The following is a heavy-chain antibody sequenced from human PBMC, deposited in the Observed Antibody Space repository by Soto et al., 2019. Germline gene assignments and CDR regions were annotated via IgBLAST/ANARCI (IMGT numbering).Heavy chain of an antibody. J-gene: IGHJ5*02. V-gene: IGHV1-8*01. CDR1: GYTFTSYD. D-gene: IGHD3-22*01. CDR3: ARGGGDYYDSSGHWFDP. CDR2: MNPNSGNT. Sequence: ASVKVSCKASGYTFTSYDINWVRQATGQGLEWMGWMNPNSGNTGYAQKFQGRVTMTRNTSISTAYMELSSLRSEDTAVYYCARGGGDYYDSSGHWFDPWGQGTLVTVSS.